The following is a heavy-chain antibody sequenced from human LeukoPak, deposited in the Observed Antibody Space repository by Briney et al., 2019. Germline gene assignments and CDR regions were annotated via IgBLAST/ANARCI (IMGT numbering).Heavy chain of an antibody. D-gene: IGHD6-19*01. V-gene: IGHV3-30*18. CDR1: EFTFSNYG. CDR2: ISKDGSTK. Sequence: GRSLRLSCEASEFTFSNYGMHWVRQAPGKGLEWVAVISKDGSTKIYSAAVKGRFTIYRDNSRNTMYLQMNSLRPEDTAVYFCAKEYSSGWSYWYFDLWGRGTLVTVSA. CDR3: AKEYSSGWSYWYFDL. J-gene: IGHJ2*01.